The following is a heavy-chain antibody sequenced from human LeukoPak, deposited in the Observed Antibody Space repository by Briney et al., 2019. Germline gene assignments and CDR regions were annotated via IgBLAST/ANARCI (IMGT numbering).Heavy chain of an antibody. CDR2: IKQDGSEK. Sequence: GGSLRLSCAASGFTFSSYWMSWVRQAPGKGLEWVANIKQDGSEKYYVDSVKGRFTISRDNAKHSLYLQMNSLRAEDTAVYYCARATRNTMVRGAPGYFDYWGQGTLVTVSS. D-gene: IGHD3-10*01. CDR3: ARATRNTMVRGAPGYFDY. V-gene: IGHV3-7*01. CDR1: GFTFSSYW. J-gene: IGHJ4*02.